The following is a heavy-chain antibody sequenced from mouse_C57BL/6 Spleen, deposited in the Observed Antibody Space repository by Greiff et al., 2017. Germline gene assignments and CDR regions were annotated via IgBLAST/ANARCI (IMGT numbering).Heavy chain of an antibody. V-gene: IGHV1-64*01. CDR1: GYTFTSYW. J-gene: IGHJ4*01. Sequence: VQLQQPGAELVKPGASVKLSCKASGYTFTSYWMHWVKQRPGQGLEWIGMIHPNSGSTNYNEKFKSKATLTVDKSSSTAYMQRSSLTSEDSAVYYCARSWDEGAMDYWGQGTSVTVSS. CDR3: ARSWDEGAMDY. D-gene: IGHD4-1*01. CDR2: IHPNSGST.